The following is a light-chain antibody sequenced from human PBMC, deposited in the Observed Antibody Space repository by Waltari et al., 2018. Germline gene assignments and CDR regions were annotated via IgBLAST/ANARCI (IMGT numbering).Light chain of an antibody. CDR3: QQYYSTPQT. CDR1: QSVLYSSNNKNY. Sequence: DIVMTQSPDSLAVSLGERATTNCHSSQSVLYSSNNKNYLAWYQQKPGQPPKLLIYWASTRESGVPDRFSGSGSGTDFTLTISSLQAEDVAVYYCQQYYSTPQTFGQGTKVEIK. V-gene: IGKV4-1*01. CDR2: WAS. J-gene: IGKJ1*01.